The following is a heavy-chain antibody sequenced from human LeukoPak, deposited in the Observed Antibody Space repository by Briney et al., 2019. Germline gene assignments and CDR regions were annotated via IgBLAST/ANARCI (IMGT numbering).Heavy chain of an antibody. Sequence: ASVKVSCKASGYTFTSYYMHWLRQAPGQGLERMGIINPSGGSTSYAQKFQGRVTMTRDTSTSTVYMELSSLRSEDTAVYYCARAQGSSGLDYWGQGTLVTVSS. CDR1: GYTFTSYY. V-gene: IGHV1-46*01. D-gene: IGHD6-19*01. CDR2: INPSGGST. CDR3: ARAQGSSGLDY. J-gene: IGHJ4*02.